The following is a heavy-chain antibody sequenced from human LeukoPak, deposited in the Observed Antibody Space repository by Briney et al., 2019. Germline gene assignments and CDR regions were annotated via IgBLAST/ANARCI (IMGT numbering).Heavy chain of an antibody. CDR1: GFTFSSYS. V-gene: IGHV3-48*01. D-gene: IGHD3-10*01. CDR3: ARDLPWFY. J-gene: IGHJ4*02. Sequence: GGSLRLSCAASGFTFSSYSMNWVRQAPGKGLEWVSYISSSSNTIYYADSVKGRFTISRDNAKNSLYLQMNSLRAEDTAVYYCARDLPWFYWGQGTLVTVSS. CDR2: ISSSSNTI.